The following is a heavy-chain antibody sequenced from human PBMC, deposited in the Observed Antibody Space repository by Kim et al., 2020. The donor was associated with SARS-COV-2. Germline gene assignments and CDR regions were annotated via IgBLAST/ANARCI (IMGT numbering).Heavy chain of an antibody. V-gene: IGHV3-23*01. CDR2: ISGSGGST. CDR3: AKDGRTYYDILTGYRPGYYFDY. CDR1: GFTFSSYA. Sequence: GGSLRLSCAASGFTFSSYAMSWVRQAPGKGLEWVSAISGSGGSTYYADSVKGRFTISRDNSKNTLYLQMNSLRAEDTAVYYCAKDGRTYYDILTGYRPGYYFDYWGQGTLVTVSS. J-gene: IGHJ4*02. D-gene: IGHD3-9*01.